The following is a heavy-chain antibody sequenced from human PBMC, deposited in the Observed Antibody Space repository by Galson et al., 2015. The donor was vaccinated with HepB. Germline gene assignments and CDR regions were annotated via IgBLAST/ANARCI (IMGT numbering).Heavy chain of an antibody. Sequence: SVKVSCKASGYTFTTYAIHWVRQAPGQGLEWMGWINTGTGKTKYSEKFQGRVTISRDTSASTAYMSLSSPRYEDTAVYYCARSSSTDLWGQGTLVTVSS. J-gene: IGHJ4*02. CDR3: ARSSSTDL. D-gene: IGHD6-13*01. V-gene: IGHV1-3*04. CDR1: GYTFTTYA. CDR2: INTGTGKT.